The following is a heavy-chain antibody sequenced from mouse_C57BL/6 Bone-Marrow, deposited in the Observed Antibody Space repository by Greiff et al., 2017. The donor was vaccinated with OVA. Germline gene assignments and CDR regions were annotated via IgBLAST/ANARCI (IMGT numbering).Heavy chain of an antibody. CDR3: ARGLGGGHDY. CDR1: GYTFTSYW. J-gene: IGHJ2*01. CDR2: IDPSDIYT. D-gene: IGHD4-1*01. V-gene: IGHV1-50*01. Sequence: VQLQESGAELVKPGASVKLSCKASGYTFTSYWMQWVKQRPGQGLEWIGEIDPSDIYTNYNQKFKGKATLTVDTSSSTAYMQLSSLTSEDSAVYYCARGLGGGHDYWGQGTTLTVSS.